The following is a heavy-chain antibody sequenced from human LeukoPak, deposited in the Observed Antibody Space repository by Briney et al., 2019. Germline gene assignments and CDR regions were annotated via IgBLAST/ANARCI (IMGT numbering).Heavy chain of an antibody. Sequence: RGSLRLSCAASGFTVSSVYLSWVRQAPGQGLEYVSAISTNGGSTYYASSVRGGFTISRDNSQNTVYLQMGSLRPEDMAVYYCARGVAYSSGWRHAFDIWGQGTMVTVSS. J-gene: IGHJ3*02. CDR1: GFTVSSVY. CDR3: ARGVAYSSGWRHAFDI. V-gene: IGHV3-64*01. CDR2: ISTNGGST. D-gene: IGHD6-19*01.